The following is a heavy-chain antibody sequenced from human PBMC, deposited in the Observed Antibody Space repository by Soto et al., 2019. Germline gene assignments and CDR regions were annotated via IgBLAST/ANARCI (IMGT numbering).Heavy chain of an antibody. CDR3: TRDWGYCSGGSSTDAFDI. CDR1: GFTFCDYA. V-gene: IGHV3-49*03. CDR2: SRSKAYGGTT. Sequence: GGSLRLSCTAPGFTFCDYAMSWFRQAPGKGLEWVGFSRSKAYGGTTEYAASVKSRFTISRDDSKSIAYLQMNSLKTEDTAVYYCTRDWGYCSGGSSTDAFDIWGQGTMVTVS. D-gene: IGHD2-15*01. J-gene: IGHJ3*02.